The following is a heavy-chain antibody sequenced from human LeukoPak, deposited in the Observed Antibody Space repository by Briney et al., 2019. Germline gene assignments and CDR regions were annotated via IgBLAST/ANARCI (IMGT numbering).Heavy chain of an antibody. CDR2: ISGSGGST. Sequence: GGSLRLSCAASGFTFSSYAMSWVRQAPGKGLEWVSAISGSGGSTYYADSVKGRFTISRDNSKNTLYLQMNSLRAEDTAVYYCAEVVLRFLEWLGSPDYYFDYWGQGTLVTVSS. D-gene: IGHD3-3*01. CDR1: GFTFSSYA. J-gene: IGHJ4*02. V-gene: IGHV3-23*01. CDR3: AEVVLRFLEWLGSPDYYFDY.